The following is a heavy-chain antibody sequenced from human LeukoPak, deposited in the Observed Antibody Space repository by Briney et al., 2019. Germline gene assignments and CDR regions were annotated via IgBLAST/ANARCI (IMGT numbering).Heavy chain of an antibody. Sequence: GGSLRLSCAASGFTVSGNYMSWVRQAPGKGLEWVSVIYSGGTTYYADSVKGRFTISRDNSKNTLYLQMNSLRADDTAVYYCARAGTIQKNYGSNTDAFDIWGQGTMVTVSS. CDR3: ARAGTIQKNYGSNTDAFDI. J-gene: IGHJ3*02. CDR1: GFTVSGNY. V-gene: IGHV3-53*01. D-gene: IGHD4-23*01. CDR2: IYSGGTT.